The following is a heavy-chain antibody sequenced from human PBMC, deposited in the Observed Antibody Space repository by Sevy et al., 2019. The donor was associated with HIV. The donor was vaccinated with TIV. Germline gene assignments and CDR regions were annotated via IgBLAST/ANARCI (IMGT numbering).Heavy chain of an antibody. D-gene: IGHD6-13*01. CDR1: GFTFSSYG. Sequence: GGSLRLSCAASGFTFSSYGMHWVRQAPGKGLEWVAVISYDGSNKYYADSVKGGFTISRDNSRNTLYVQMNSRRAEDTAVYNCAKDSAGIAGAGSYYYGMDVWGQGTTVTVSS. J-gene: IGHJ6*02. CDR3: AKDSAGIAGAGSYYYGMDV. CDR2: ISYDGSNK. V-gene: IGHV3-30*18.